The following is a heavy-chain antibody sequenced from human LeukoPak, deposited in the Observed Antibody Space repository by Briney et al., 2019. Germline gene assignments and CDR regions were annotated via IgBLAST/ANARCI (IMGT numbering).Heavy chain of an antibody. D-gene: IGHD2-21*02. CDR3: AILPGCSGADCFRAFDI. V-gene: IGHV4-59*08. J-gene: IGHJ3*02. CDR1: DDSISSYY. CDR2: IHHSGSA. Sequence: TSETLSLTCTVSDDSISSYYWIWIRQPPGKGLEWIGYIHHSGSANYNPSLRSRITMSVDTSKNHFSLSLTSVTAADTAVYYCAILPGCSGADCFRAFDIWGQGTMVTVSS.